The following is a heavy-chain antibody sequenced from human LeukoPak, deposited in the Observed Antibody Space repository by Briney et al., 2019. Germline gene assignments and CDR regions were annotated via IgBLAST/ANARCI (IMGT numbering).Heavy chain of an antibody. V-gene: IGHV4-4*07. CDR3: ARDVTGPPTYYYYYMDV. J-gene: IGHJ6*03. CDR1: DDSMKSYF. CDR2: VHTSGGA. D-gene: IGHD2-8*02. Sequence: SETLSLTCNVSDDSMKSYFWGWIRQPAGKGLEWIGRVHTSGGANYNPSLKSRVTMSLDTSKNLFSLELTSVTAADTAVYYCARDVTGPPTYYYYYMDVWGKGTTVTVSS.